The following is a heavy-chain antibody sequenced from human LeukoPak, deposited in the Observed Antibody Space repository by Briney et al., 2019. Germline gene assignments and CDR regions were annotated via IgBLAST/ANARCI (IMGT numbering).Heavy chain of an antibody. D-gene: IGHD3-10*01. J-gene: IGHJ4*02. V-gene: IGHV4-59*01. CDR3: ARVFYGSGSYYYFDY. CDR2: IYYSGST. Sequence: SETLSLTCTVSGGSISSYYWSWIRQPPGKGLEWIGHIYYSGSTNYNPSLKSRVTISVDTSKNQFSLKLSSVTAADTAVYYCARVFYGSGSYYYFDYWGQGTLVTVSS. CDR1: GGSISSYY.